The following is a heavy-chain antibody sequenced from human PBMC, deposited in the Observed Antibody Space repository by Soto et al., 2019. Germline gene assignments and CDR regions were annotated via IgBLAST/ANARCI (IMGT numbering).Heavy chain of an antibody. D-gene: IGHD3-3*01. Sequence: GGSLRLSCAASGFTFSSYSMNWVRQAPGKGLEWVSSISSSSSYIYYADSVKGRFTISRDNAKNSLYLQMNSLRAEDTAVYYCARALYYDFSSNNWFDPWGQGTLVTVSS. CDR3: ARALYYDFSSNNWFDP. J-gene: IGHJ5*02. CDR1: GFTFSSYS. CDR2: ISSSSSYI. V-gene: IGHV3-21*01.